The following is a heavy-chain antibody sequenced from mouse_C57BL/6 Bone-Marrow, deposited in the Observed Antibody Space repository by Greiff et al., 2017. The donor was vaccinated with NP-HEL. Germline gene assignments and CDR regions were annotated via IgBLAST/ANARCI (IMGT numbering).Heavy chain of an antibody. CDR3: APIYDPWFAY. V-gene: IGHV1-82*01. D-gene: IGHD2-12*01. J-gene: IGHJ3*01. CDR1: GYAFSSSW. CDR2: SYPGDGDT. Sequence: QVQLQQSGPELVKPGASVKISCKASGYAFSSSWMNWVKQRPGKGLEWIGRSYPGDGDTNYNGKFKGKATLTADKSSSTAYMQLSSLTSEDSAVYFCAPIYDPWFAYWGQGTLVTVSA.